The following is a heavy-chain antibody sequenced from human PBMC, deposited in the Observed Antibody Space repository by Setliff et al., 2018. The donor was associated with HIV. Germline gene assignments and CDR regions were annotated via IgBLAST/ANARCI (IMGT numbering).Heavy chain of an antibody. CDR1: GYTFTDYY. J-gene: IGHJ4*02. V-gene: IGHV1-2*02. D-gene: IGHD3-16*01. CDR3: ARLIEGDYHFDF. Sequence: ASVKVSCKTSGYTFTDYYMQWVRQAPGQGLEWMGWINLNTGGTKYPKKFQGRVTMTRDTSSSTAYMDLSRLTSDDTAVYYCARLIEGDYHFDFWGQGTLVTV. CDR2: INLNTGGT.